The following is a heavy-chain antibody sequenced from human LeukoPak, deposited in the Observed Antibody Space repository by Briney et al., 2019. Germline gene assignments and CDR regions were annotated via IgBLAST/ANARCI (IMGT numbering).Heavy chain of an antibody. Sequence: PSETLSLTCTVSGGSISSSSYYWGWIRQPPGKGLEWIGSIYYSGSTYYNPSLKSRVTISVDTSKNQFSLKLSSVTAADTAAYYCARSLMTLSDAFDIWGQGTMVTVSS. CDR3: ARSLMTLSDAFDI. D-gene: IGHD2/OR15-2a*01. CDR2: IYYSGST. J-gene: IGHJ3*02. CDR1: GGSISSSSYY. V-gene: IGHV4-39*01.